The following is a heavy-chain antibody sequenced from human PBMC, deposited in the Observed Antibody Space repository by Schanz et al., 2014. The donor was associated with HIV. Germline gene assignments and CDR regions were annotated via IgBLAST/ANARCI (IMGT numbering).Heavy chain of an antibody. J-gene: IGHJ6*02. V-gene: IGHV3-30*18. Sequence: QVQLVESGGGVVQPGMSLTLSCAASGFTFSNFGMHWVRQAPGKGLEWVALISYDGSNKYYSDSVKGRFTISRDNSRNTLELERNRLRADDTAVYYCAKDEYYYGSGSYIYFHYGMDVWGQGTTVTVSS. CDR2: ISYDGSNK. D-gene: IGHD3-10*01. CDR3: AKDEYYYGSGSYIYFHYGMDV. CDR1: GFTFSNFG.